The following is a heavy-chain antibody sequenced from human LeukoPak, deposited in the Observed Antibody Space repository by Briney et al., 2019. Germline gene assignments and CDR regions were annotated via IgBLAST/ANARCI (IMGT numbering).Heavy chain of an antibody. CDR2: ISGSGGST. Sequence: GGSLRLSCAASGFTFSSYAMSWVRQAPGKGLEWVSAISGSGGSTYYADSVKGRFTISRDNAKNSLYLQMDSLRAEDTAVYYCAELGITMIGGVWGKGTTVTISS. CDR1: GFTFSSYA. D-gene: IGHD3-10*02. CDR3: AELGITMIGGV. V-gene: IGHV3-23*01. J-gene: IGHJ6*04.